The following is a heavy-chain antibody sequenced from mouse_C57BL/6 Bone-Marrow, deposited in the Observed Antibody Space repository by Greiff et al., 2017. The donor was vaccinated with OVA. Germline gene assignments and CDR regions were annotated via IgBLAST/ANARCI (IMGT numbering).Heavy chain of an antibody. CDR1: GFTFTDYY. CDR3: ARCETAQASSAYYAMDY. J-gene: IGHJ4*01. CDR2: IRNKANGYTT. V-gene: IGHV7-3*01. Sequence: EVKLMESGGGLVQPGGSLSLSCAASGFTFTDYYMSWVRQPPGKALEWLGFIRNKANGYTTEYSASVKGRFTISRDNSQSILYLQMNALRAEDSATYYCARCETAQASSAYYAMDYWGQGTSVTVSS. D-gene: IGHD3-2*02.